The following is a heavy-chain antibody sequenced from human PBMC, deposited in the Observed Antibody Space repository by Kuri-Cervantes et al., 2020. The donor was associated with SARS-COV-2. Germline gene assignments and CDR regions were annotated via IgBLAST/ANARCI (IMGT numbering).Heavy chain of an antibody. CDR3: AKGISRGSEYQLPDDY. Sequence: SLKISCAASGFTFDDYAMHWVRQAPGKGLEWVSGISWNSGSIGYADSVKGRFTISRDNAKNSLYLQMNSLRAEDMALYYCAKGISRGSEYQLPDDYWGQGTLVTVSS. D-gene: IGHD2-2*01. V-gene: IGHV3-9*03. J-gene: IGHJ4*02. CDR2: ISWNSGSI. CDR1: GFTFDDYA.